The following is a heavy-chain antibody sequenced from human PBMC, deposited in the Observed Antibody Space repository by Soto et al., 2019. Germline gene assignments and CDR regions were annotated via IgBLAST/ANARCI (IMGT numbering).Heavy chain of an antibody. CDR3: ARDQLYYNDISGRPLNAFDV. D-gene: IGHD3-22*01. Sequence: GGSLRLSCAASGFTFRNYGMNWVRQAPGKGLEWVSYIGIGSSTKYYAVSVKGRFTISRDNAKNSLYLQMNSLRAEDTAVYYCARDQLYYNDISGRPLNAFDVWGQGTMVTVSS. J-gene: IGHJ3*01. CDR2: IGIGSSTK. CDR1: GFTFRNYG. V-gene: IGHV3-48*01.